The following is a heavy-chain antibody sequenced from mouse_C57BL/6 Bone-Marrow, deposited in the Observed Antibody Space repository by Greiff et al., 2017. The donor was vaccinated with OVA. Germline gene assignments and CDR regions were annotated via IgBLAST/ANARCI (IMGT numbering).Heavy chain of an antibody. CDR2: ISSGSSTI. CDR3: ARTRPDWYFDG. J-gene: IGHJ1*03. CDR1: GFTFSDYG. V-gene: IGHV5-17*01. Sequence: EVHLVESGGGLVKPGGSLKLSCAASGFTFSDYGMHWVRQAPEKGLEWVAYISSGSSTIYYADTVKGRFTISRDNAKNTLFRQMTSLRSEDTAMYYCARTRPDWYFDGWGTGTTVTVAS.